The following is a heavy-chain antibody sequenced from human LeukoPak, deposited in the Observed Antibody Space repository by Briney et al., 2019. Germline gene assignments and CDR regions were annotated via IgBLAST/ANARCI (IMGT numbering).Heavy chain of an antibody. CDR3: ARTLYINYQYYFDY. V-gene: IGHV4-59*11. CDR2: IYYSGST. J-gene: IGHJ4*02. D-gene: IGHD4-11*01. CDR1: GGSISSHY. Sequence: PSETLSLTCTVSGGSISSHYWIWIRLPPGKGLEWVGYIYYSGSTNYNPSFKSRVTISVDTSKNQFSLKLSSVTAADTAVYYCARTLYINYQYYFDYWGQGTLVTVSS.